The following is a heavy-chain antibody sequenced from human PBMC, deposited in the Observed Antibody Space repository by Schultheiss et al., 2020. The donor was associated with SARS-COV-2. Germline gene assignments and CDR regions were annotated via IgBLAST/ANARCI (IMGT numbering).Heavy chain of an antibody. CDR1: GFTFSSYS. D-gene: IGHD5-24*01. CDR3: ARGGSEMAEEY. V-gene: IGHV4-34*01. Sequence: GSLRLSCAASGFTFSSYSMNWVRQAPGKGLEWIGEINHSGSTNYNPSLKSRVTISVDTSKNQFSLKLSSVTAADTAVYYCARGGSEMAEEYWGQGTLVTVSS. J-gene: IGHJ4*02. CDR2: INHSGST.